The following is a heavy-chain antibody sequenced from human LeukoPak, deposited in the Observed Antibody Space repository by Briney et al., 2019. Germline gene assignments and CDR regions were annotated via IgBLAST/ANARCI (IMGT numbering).Heavy chain of an antibody. D-gene: IGHD6-19*01. J-gene: IGHJ4*02. CDR3: ARDTYGAVADSFDY. CDR1: GFTFSSYA. V-gene: IGHV3-30-3*01. CDR2: ISYDGSNK. Sequence: GRSLRLSCAASGFTFSSYAMHWVRQAPGKGLEWVAVISYDGSNKYYADSVKGRFTISRDNAKNSLYLQMNSLRAEDTAVYYCARDTYGAVADSFDYWGQGTLVTVSS.